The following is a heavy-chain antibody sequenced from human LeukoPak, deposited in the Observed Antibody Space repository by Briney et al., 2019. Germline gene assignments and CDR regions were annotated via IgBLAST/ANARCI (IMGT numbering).Heavy chain of an antibody. D-gene: IGHD2-2*01. Sequence: PSKTLSLTCAVSGGSISSNNWWSWVRQPPGKGLEWIGEIYQSGSTNYNPSLKSRLTISVDKSSNQFSLKLSSVTAADTAVYFCARYRRGTVVVPRADWYFDLWGRGTLVTVSS. CDR3: ARYRRGTVVVPRADWYFDL. J-gene: IGHJ2*01. V-gene: IGHV4-4*02. CDR2: IYQSGST. CDR1: GGSISSNNW.